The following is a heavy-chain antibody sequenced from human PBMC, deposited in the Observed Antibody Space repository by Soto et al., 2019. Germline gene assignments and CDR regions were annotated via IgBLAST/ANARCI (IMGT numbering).Heavy chain of an antibody. Sequence: ASVKVSFKASGGTFSSYAISWVRQAPGQGLEWMGGIIPIFGTANYAQKFQGRVTITADESTSTAYMELSSLRSEDTAVYYCARGSGYDYYFDYWGQGTLVTVSS. V-gene: IGHV1-69*13. CDR3: ARGSGYDYYFDY. CDR1: GGTFSSYA. J-gene: IGHJ4*02. D-gene: IGHD5-12*01. CDR2: IIPIFGTA.